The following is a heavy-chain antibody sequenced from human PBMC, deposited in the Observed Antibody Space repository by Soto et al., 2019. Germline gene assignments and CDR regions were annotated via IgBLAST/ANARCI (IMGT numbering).Heavy chain of an antibody. J-gene: IGHJ4*02. CDR2: INPIFGAA. Sequence: QVQLVQSGAEVRRPGSSVKVSCKASGGSFSSYAISWVRQAPGQGLEWMGAINPIFGAAHYAQKFQGRVTITADEITSTAYMELTGLSSEDTAVYFCAREGRHFDYWGQGTLVTVSS. V-gene: IGHV1-69*01. CDR1: GGSFSSYA. CDR3: AREGRHFDY.